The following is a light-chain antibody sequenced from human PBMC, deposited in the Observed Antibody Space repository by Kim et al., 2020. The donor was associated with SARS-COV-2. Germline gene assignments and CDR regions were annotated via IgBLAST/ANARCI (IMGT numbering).Light chain of an antibody. CDR3: QTWGTGIWV. V-gene: IGLV4-69*01. CDR1: SGHSSNA. Sequence: SVKLTCTLSSGHSSNAIAWHQQQPEKGPRYLMKLNSDGSHSRGDGIPDRFSGSSSGAERYLTISSLQSEDEADYYCQTWGTGIWVFGGGTKLTVL. J-gene: IGLJ3*02. CDR2: LNSDGSH.